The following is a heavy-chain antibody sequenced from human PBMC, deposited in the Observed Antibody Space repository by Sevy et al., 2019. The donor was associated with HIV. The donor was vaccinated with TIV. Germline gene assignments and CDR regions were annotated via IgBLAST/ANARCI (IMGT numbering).Heavy chain of an antibody. V-gene: IGHV3-21*01. CDR3: ARDPNSGSPDY. D-gene: IGHD1-26*01. CDR1: GFTFSSYS. J-gene: IGHJ4*02. CDR2: ISSSSSYI. Sequence: GGSLRLSCAASGFTFSSYSMNRVRQAPGKGLEWVSSISSSSSYIYYADSVKGRFTISRDNAKNSLYLQMNSLRAEDTAVYYCARDPNSGSPDYWGQGTLVTVSS.